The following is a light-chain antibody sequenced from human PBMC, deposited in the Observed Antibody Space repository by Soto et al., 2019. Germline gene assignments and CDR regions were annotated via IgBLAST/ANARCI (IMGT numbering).Light chain of an antibody. J-gene: IGKJ5*01. Sequence: VMTQSPLSLPVTPGEPASISCRSSQSVTRYLAWYQQKPGQAPRLLIYDASSRATGFPARFSGSGFGTDFTLTISRLEPEDFAVYYCQQRSSWPITFGQGTRLEIK. CDR2: DAS. CDR3: QQRSSWPIT. V-gene: IGKV3-11*01. CDR1: QSVTRY.